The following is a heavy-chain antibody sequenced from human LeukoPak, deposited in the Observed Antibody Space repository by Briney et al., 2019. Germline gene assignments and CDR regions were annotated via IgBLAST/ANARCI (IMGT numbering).Heavy chain of an antibody. V-gene: IGHV4-59*01. CDR1: GGSISSYY. Sequence: SETLSLTCTVSGGSISSYYWSWIRQPPGKGLEWIGYIYYSGSTNYNPSLKSRVTISVDTSKNQFSLKLSSVTAADTAVYYCASAGDTAMVPIYYYGMDVWGQGTMVTVSS. CDR2: IYYSGST. D-gene: IGHD5-18*01. CDR3: ASAGDTAMVPIYYYGMDV. J-gene: IGHJ6*02.